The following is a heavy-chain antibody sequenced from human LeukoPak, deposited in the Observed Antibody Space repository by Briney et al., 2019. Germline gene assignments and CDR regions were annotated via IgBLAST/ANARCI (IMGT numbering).Heavy chain of an antibody. D-gene: IGHD6-19*01. CDR2: ITYDGSNK. J-gene: IGHJ3*02. CDR3: ARVRGIIAVAGTGSVVDAFDI. CDR1: GFTFSSNA. Sequence: GGSLRLSCAASGFTFSSNAMHWVRQAPGKGLEWVAVITYDGSNKYYADSVKGRFTISRDNSKNTLYLQMNSLRAEDTAVYYCARVRGIIAVAGTGSVVDAFDIWGQGTMVTVSS. V-gene: IGHV3-30-3*01.